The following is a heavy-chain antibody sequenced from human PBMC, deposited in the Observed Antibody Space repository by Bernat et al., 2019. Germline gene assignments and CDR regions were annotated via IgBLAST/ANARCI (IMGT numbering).Heavy chain of an antibody. CDR3: AKRNKVAAAGRGWRQGFDY. CDR1: GFTFSSYG. CDR2: ISYDRSNK. V-gene: IGHV3-30*18. D-gene: IGHD6-13*01. Sequence: QVHLVESGGGVVQPVRSLRLSFSASGFTFSSYGMHWVRQAPGKLLEWLAVISYDRSNKYYADSVKGRFTISRGNSKNTLYLQMNSLRAEDKDVYYCAKRNKVAAAGRGWRQGFDYWGQGTLV. J-gene: IGHJ4*02.